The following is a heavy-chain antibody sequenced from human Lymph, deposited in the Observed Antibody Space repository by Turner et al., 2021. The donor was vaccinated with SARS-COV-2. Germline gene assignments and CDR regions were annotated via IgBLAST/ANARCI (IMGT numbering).Heavy chain of an antibody. CDR3: AKGRRFGMDV. Sequence: EVQLLESGGGLVQPGRSLRPSCAASGFTFDEYVMHWVRQAPGKGLEWVSGISWNSGSIGYADSVKGRFTISRDNAKNSLYLQMNSLRAEDTALYYCAKGRRFGMDVWGQGTTVTVSS. J-gene: IGHJ6*02. V-gene: IGHV3-9*01. CDR2: ISWNSGSI. CDR1: GFTFDEYV.